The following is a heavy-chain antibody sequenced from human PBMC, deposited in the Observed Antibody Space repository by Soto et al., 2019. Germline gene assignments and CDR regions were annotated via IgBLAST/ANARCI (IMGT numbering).Heavy chain of an antibody. CDR1: GFTYSNYA. D-gene: IGHD1-26*01. Sequence: GGSLRLSCAAPGFTYSNYAMTWVRQAPGKGLEWVSGISAGGDQAYYADSVKGRFTISRDNSKYMLYLQMNSLRAEDTAVYYCAKVLSGSFFYYYGLDVWGQGTTVTVSS. J-gene: IGHJ6*02. CDR3: AKVLSGSFFYYYGLDV. CDR2: ISAGGDQA. V-gene: IGHV3-23*01.